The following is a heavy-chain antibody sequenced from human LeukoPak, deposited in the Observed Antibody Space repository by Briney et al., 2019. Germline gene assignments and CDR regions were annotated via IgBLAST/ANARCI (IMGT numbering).Heavy chain of an antibody. V-gene: IGHV4-4*07. Sequence: SETLSLTCTVSGGSISSYYWSWIRQPAGKGLEWIGRIYTSVSTDYNPSLKSRVTMSVDTSKNQFSLKLSSVTAADTAVYYCARGAYCSGGSCYYYYGMDVWGQGTTVTVSS. CDR3: ARGAYCSGGSCYYYYGMDV. J-gene: IGHJ6*02. D-gene: IGHD2-15*01. CDR2: IYTSVST. CDR1: GGSISSYY.